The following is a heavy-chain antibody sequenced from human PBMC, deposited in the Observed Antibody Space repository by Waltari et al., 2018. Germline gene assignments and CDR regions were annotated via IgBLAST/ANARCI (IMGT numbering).Heavy chain of an antibody. D-gene: IGHD5-12*01. CDR3: ARGRNGYIQDVFDI. CDR1: GFTFSPYN. Sequence: EVHLVASGVGLVQPGESLRLSCAASGFTFSPYNMNWVRQAPGKGLEWVSYISSTTTTYYADYVKGRFTISRDNAKNSLYLQMNSLRAEDTALYYCARGRNGYIQDVFDIWGQGTMVSVSS. V-gene: IGHV3-48*01. CDR2: ISSTTTT. J-gene: IGHJ3*02.